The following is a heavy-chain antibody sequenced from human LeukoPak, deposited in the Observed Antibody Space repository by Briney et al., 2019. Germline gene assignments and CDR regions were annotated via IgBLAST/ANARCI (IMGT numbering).Heavy chain of an antibody. CDR2: ISWNSGSI. CDR3: ARGIAARPGGY. V-gene: IGHV3-9*01. D-gene: IGHD6-6*01. Sequence: GGSLRLSCAASGFTFDDYAMHWVRQAPGKGLEWVSGISWNSGSIGYADSVKGRFTISRDNAKNSLYLQMNSLRAEDTAVYYCARGIAARPGGYWGQGTLVTVSS. CDR1: GFTFDDYA. J-gene: IGHJ4*02.